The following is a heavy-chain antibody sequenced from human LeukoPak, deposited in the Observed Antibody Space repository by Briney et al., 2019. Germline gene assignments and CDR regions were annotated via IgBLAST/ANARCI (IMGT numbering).Heavy chain of an antibody. J-gene: IGHJ4*02. V-gene: IGHV4-39*07. CDR2: IYYSGST. D-gene: IGHD3-22*01. CDR1: GGSISSSSYY. Sequence: SETLSLTCTVSGGSISSSSYYWGWIRQPPGKGLEWIGSIYYSGSTYYNPSLKSRVTISVDTSKNQFSLKLSSVTAADTAVYYCARDPSGYFNYWGQGTLATVSS. CDR3: ARDPSGYFNY.